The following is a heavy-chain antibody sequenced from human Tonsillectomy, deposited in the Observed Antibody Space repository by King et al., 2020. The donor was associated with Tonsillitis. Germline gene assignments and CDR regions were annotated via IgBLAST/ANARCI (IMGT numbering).Heavy chain of an antibody. V-gene: IGHV1-46*03. CDR3: ARDPLTAYEYDSSGYGDGFDY. J-gene: IGHJ4*02. CDR1: GYTFTSYF. CDR2: INPSGGRT. Sequence: QLVQSGAEVKKPGASVKVSCKASGYTFTSYFMHWVRQAPGQGLEWMGIINPSGGRTTYAQTFQGRVTMTRDTSTTTVYMELSSLRSEDTAVYYCARDPLTAYEYDSSGYGDGFDYWGQGTLVTVSS. D-gene: IGHD3-22*01.